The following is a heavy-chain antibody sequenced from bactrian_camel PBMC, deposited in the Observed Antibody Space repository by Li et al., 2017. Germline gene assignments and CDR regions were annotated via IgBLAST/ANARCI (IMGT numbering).Heavy chain of an antibody. CDR3: AARLSGGGCSLDRYFGV. CDR1: GDTETTNC. Sequence: VQLLESGGGSVQAGGSLRLSCAASGDTETTNCMGWFRQAPGRERAGVAAMVTGSGVTFYADSVKGRFTISQDNAKNAMYLQMNSLKTEDTAMYSCAARLSGGGCSLDRYFGVWGQGTQVTVS. V-gene: IGHV3S54*01. J-gene: IGHJ6*01. CDR2: MVTGSGVT. D-gene: IGHD7*01.